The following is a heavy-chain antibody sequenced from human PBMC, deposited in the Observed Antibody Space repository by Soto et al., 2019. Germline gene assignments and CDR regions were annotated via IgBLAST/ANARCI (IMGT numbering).Heavy chain of an antibody. CDR2: ISSNGGST. D-gene: IGHD3-10*01. Sequence: EVQLVESGGGLVQPGGSLRLSCAASGFTFSSYAMHWVRQAPGQGLEYVSAISSNGGSTYYANSVKGRFTISRDNSKDTLYLQMVSLRADDMAVYYCARCGSGLWFGEWPPYYYYMDGWGKGTTVTVSS. V-gene: IGHV3-64*01. CDR1: GFTFSSYA. CDR3: ARCGSGLWFGEWPPYYYYMDG. J-gene: IGHJ6*03.